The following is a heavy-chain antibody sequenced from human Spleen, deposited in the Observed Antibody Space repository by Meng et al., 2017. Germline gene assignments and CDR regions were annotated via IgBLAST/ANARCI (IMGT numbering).Heavy chain of an antibody. CDR3: ASLYNYNDYD. CDR1: GFTFSGYA. D-gene: IGHD4-11*01. CDR2: ISYDGSNK. J-gene: IGHJ4*02. Sequence: GESLKISCAASGFTFSGYAMHWVRQAPGEGLEWVAVISYDGSNKYYADSVKGRFTISRDNSKNTLYLQMSSLRADDTAVYYCASLYNYNDYDWGQGTLVTVSS. V-gene: IGHV3-30*04.